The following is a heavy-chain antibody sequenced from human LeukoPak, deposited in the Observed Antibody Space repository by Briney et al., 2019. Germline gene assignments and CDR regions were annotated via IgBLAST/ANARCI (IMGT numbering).Heavy chain of an antibody. CDR1: GFTFSRYW. D-gene: IGHD6-13*01. J-gene: IGHJ4*02. CDR3: AKDPRIGAAAGTGSDY. CDR2: IWYDGRNK. V-gene: IGHV3-30*02. Sequence: PGGSLRLSCASSGFTFSRYWMSGVRQAPGKGLDWVAFIWYDGRNKYYADSVKGRFTISRDNSKNTLYLQMNSLRAEDTAVYYCAKDPRIGAAAGTGSDYWGQGTLVTVSS.